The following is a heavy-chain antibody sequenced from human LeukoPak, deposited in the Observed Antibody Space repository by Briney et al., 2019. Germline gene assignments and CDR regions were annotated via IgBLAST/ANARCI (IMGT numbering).Heavy chain of an antibody. D-gene: IGHD6-19*01. J-gene: IGHJ4*02. Sequence: SETLSLTCAVYGGSFSGYYWSWIRQPPGKGLEWIGEINHSGSTKYNPSLKSRVTISVDTSKNQFSLKLSSVTAADTAVYYCARIRRYSSGWYVGYWGQGTLVTVSS. V-gene: IGHV4-34*01. CDR3: ARIRRYSSGWYVGY. CDR2: INHSGST. CDR1: GGSFSGYY.